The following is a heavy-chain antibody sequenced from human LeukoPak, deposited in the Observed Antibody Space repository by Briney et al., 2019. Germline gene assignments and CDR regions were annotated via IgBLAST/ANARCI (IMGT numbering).Heavy chain of an antibody. J-gene: IGHJ4*02. V-gene: IGHV4-38-2*02. CDR3: ARVGSYGTFDY. D-gene: IGHD4-17*01. CDR2: IYHSGST. CDR1: GYSISSGYY. Sequence: SETLSLTCTVSGYSISSGYYWGWIRQPPGKGLEWIGSIYHSGSTYYNPSLKSRVTISVDTSKNQFSLKLSSVTAADTAVYYCARVGSYGTFDYWGQGTLVTVSS.